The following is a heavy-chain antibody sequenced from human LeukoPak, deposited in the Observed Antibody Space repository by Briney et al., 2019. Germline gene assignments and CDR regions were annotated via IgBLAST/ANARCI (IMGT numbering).Heavy chain of an antibody. J-gene: IGHJ4*02. CDR1: GGSISSGRYF. D-gene: IGHD5-12*01. V-gene: IGHV4-39*07. CDR3: AREVISGSNFHY. Sequence: PSETLSLTCTVSGGSISSGRYFWGWIRRPPGKGLEWIGTIYYSGSTYYNPSLKSRVTISLDTSKNQFSLKLSSVTAADTAVYYCAREVISGSNFHYWGRGTLVTVSS. CDR2: IYYSGST.